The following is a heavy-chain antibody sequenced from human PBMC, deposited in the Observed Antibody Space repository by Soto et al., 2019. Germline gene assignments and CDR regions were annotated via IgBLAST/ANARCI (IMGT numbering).Heavy chain of an antibody. CDR1: GFTFSDYS. D-gene: IGHD4-4*01. J-gene: IGHJ4*02. CDR3: AKVSVTTTSY. CDR2: ISGTSRTI. V-gene: IGHV3-48*01. Sequence: EVQLVESGGGLVQPGGSLRLSCAASGFTFSDYSMNWVRQAPGKGLEWISYISGTSRTIYYVDSVKGRFTISRDNAKNSLYLQMNSLRAEDTAVYYCAKVSVTTTSYWGQGTLVTVSS.